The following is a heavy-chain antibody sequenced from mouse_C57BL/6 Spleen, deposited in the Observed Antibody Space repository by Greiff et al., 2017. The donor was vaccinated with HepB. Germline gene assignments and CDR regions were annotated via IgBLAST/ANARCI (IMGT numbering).Heavy chain of an antibody. CDR1: GYTFTSYW. D-gene: IGHD2-3*01. CDR2: IYPGSGST. V-gene: IGHV1-55*01. CDR3: ARGYDGYYVAFYYFDY. Sequence: QVQLQQPGAELVKPGASVKMSCKASGYTFTSYWITWVKQRPGQGLEWIGDIYPGSGSTNYNEKFKSKATLTVDTSSSTAYMQLSSLTSEDSAVYYCARGYDGYYVAFYYFDYWGQGTTLTVSS. J-gene: IGHJ2*01.